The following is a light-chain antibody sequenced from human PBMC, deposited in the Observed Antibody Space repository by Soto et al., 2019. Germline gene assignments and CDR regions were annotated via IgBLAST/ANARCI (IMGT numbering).Light chain of an antibody. CDR3: QQYGSSPPYT. CDR1: RSFASSY. V-gene: IGKV3-20*01. Sequence: EIVLTQSPGTLSLSPGERATLSCRASRSFASSYLGWYQQKPRQAPRLLIYAASSRATGIPYRFSGSGSGTDFTLPISRLEPEDSAVYYCQQYGSSPPYTFGQGTKLEI. J-gene: IGKJ2*01. CDR2: AAS.